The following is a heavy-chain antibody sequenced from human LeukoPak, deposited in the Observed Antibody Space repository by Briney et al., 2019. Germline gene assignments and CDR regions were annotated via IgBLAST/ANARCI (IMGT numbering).Heavy chain of an antibody. CDR3: ARRGLIAVAADFDY. CDR1: GGSFSGYY. Sequence: SETLSLTCAVYGGSFSGYYWSCIRQPPGKGLEWIGEISHSGSTNYNPSLKSRVTISVDTSKNQFSLKLSSVTAADTAVYYCARRGLIAVAADFDYWGQGTLVTVSS. CDR2: ISHSGST. V-gene: IGHV4-34*01. J-gene: IGHJ4*02. D-gene: IGHD6-19*01.